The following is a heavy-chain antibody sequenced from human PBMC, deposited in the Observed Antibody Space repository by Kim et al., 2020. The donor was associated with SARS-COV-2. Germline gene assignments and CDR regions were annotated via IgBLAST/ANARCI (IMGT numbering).Heavy chain of an antibody. D-gene: IGHD6-13*01. CDR3: ARLRRAAARRLYYFDY. CDR2: ISAYNGNT. CDR1: GYTFTSYG. J-gene: IGHJ4*02. V-gene: IGHV1-18*01. Sequence: ASVKVSCKASGYTFTSYGISWVRQAPGQGLEWMGWISAYNGNTNYAQKLQGRVTMTTDTSTSTAYMELRSLRSDDTAVYYCARLRRAAARRLYYFDYWGQGTLVTVSS.